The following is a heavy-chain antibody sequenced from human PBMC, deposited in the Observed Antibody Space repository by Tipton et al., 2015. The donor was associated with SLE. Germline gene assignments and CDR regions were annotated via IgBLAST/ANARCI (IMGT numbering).Heavy chain of an antibody. CDR2: ISYDGSNK. CDR1: GFTFSSYA. Sequence: SLRLSCAASGFTFSSYAMHWVRQAPGKGLEWVAVISYDGSNKYYADSVKGRFTISRDNSKNTLYLQMNSLRAEDTAVYYCARDRSSSYNGMDVWGQGTTVTVSS. V-gene: IGHV3-30-3*01. D-gene: IGHD6-6*01. CDR3: ARDRSSSYNGMDV. J-gene: IGHJ6*02.